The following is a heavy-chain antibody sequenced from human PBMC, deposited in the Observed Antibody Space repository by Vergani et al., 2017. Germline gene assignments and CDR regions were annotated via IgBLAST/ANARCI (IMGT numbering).Heavy chain of an antibody. CDR1: GYSFTSYW. J-gene: IGHJ2*01. V-gene: IGHV5-51*01. Sequence: EVQLVQSGAEVKKPGESLKMSCKGSGYSFTSYWIGWVRQMPGKGLEWMGIIYPGDSDTRYSPSFQGQVTISADKSISTAYLQWSSLKASDTAMYYCARRSYXSGWYGRGTAYFDLWDRGTLVTVSS. CDR3: ARRSYXSGWYGRGTAYFDL. D-gene: IGHD6-13*01. CDR2: IYPGDSDT.